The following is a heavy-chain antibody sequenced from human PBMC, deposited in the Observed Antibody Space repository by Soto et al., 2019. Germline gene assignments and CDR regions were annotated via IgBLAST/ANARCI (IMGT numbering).Heavy chain of an antibody. V-gene: IGHV4-34*01. Sequence: SETLSLTCAVYGGPFSGYYWSWIRQPPGKGLEWIGEINHSGSTNYNPSLKSRVTISVDTSKNQFSLKLSSVTAADTAVYYCARFYDFWSGYRYYYYYGMDVWGQGTTVTVSS. D-gene: IGHD3-3*01. J-gene: IGHJ6*02. CDR2: INHSGST. CDR3: ARFYDFWSGYRYYYYYGMDV. CDR1: GGPFSGYY.